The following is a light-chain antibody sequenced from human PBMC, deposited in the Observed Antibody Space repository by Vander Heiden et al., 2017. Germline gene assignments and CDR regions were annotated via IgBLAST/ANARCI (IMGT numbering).Light chain of an antibody. CDR1: SSNIGRNS. CDR2: RNN. V-gene: IGLV1-47*01. J-gene: IGLJ2*01. Sequence: HSVLTQPPAASGPPGQRVTISCSGSSSNIGRNSVYWYQQLPGTAPKLLIYRNNQRPSGVPDRFSGSKSGTSASLAISGRRSEDEADYYCAAWDDSLSAHVVFGGGTKLTVL. CDR3: AAWDDSLSAHVV.